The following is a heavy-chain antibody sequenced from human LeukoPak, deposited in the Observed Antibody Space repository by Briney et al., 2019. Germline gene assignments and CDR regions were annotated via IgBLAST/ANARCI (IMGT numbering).Heavy chain of an antibody. CDR1: GFTFSSYA. CDR3: ASDLLWFGELLSGDAFDI. CDR2: ISGSGGST. V-gene: IGHV3-23*01. D-gene: IGHD3-10*01. J-gene: IGHJ3*02. Sequence: PGGSLRLSCAASGFTFSSYAMSWVRQAPGKGLEWVSAISGSGGSTYYADSVKGRFTISRDNSKNTLYLQMNSLRAEDTAVYYCASDLLWFGELLSGDAFDIWGQGTMVTVSS.